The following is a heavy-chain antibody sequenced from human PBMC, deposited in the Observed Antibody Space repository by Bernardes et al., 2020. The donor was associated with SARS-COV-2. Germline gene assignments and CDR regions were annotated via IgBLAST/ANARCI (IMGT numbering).Heavy chain of an antibody. Sequence: GGSLRLSCAASGFTFSNYAMSWVRQAPGKGLEWVSALSGSGFTTYYADSVRGRFTISRDNSKNTLYLQMNSLRAEDTAVYYCANYLGYCGGTSCYSFDSWGQGTLVTVSS. CDR2: LSGSGFTT. D-gene: IGHD2-2*01. J-gene: IGHJ4*02. V-gene: IGHV3-23*01. CDR3: ANYLGYCGGTSCYSFDS. CDR1: GFTFSNYA.